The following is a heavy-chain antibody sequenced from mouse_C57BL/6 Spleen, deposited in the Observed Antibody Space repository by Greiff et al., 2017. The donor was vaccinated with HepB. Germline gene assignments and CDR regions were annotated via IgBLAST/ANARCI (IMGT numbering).Heavy chain of an antibody. J-gene: IGHJ4*01. D-gene: IGHD1-1*01. CDR2: IYPGDGDT. CDR3: ARIYYPYAMDY. CDR1: GYAFSSSW. V-gene: IGHV1-82*01. Sequence: QVQLKQSGPELVKPGASVKISCKASGYAFSSSWMNWVKQRPGKGLEWIGRIYPGDGDTNYNGKFKGKATLTADKSSSTAYMQLSSLTSEDSAVYFCARIYYPYAMDYWGQGTSVTVSS.